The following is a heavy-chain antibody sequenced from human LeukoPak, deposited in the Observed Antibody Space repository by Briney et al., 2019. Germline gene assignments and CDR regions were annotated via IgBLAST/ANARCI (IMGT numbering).Heavy chain of an antibody. CDR2: INPNSGGT. CDR3: AITVGVRFFQH. V-gene: IGHV1-2*06. Sequence: GASVKVSCKASGYTFTGYYMHWVRQAPGQGLGWMGRINPNSGGTNYAQKFQGRVTMTRDTSISTAYMELSRLRSDDTAVYYCAITVGVRFFQHWGQGTLVTVSS. D-gene: IGHD2-15*01. J-gene: IGHJ1*01. CDR1: GYTFTGYY.